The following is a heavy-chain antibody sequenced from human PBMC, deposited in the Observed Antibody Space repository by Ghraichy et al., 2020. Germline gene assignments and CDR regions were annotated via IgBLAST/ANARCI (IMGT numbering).Heavy chain of an antibody. V-gene: IGHV4-34*01. J-gene: IGHJ4*02. Sequence: SKTLSLTCAVYGGSFSGYYWSWIRQPPGKGLEWIGEINHSGSTNYNPSLKSRVTISVDTSKNQFSLKLSSVTAADTAVYYCARGDRGKPRDYYGSGSYYITLGYWGQGTLVTVSS. CDR1: GGSFSGYY. CDR2: INHSGST. D-gene: IGHD3-10*01. CDR3: ARGDRGKPRDYYGSGSYYITLGY.